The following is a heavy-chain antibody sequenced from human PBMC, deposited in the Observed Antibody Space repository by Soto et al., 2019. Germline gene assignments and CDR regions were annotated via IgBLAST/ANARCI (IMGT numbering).Heavy chain of an antibody. CDR2: ISAYNGNT. D-gene: IGHD3-3*01. V-gene: IGHV1-18*01. Sequence: QVQLVQSGAEVKKPGASVKVSCKASGYTFTSYGISWVRQAPGQGLEWMGWISAYNGNTNYAQKLQGRVTMTTDTPTSTAYMELRSLRSDDTAAYYCARVRKEYYDFWSDYPLYYYYYYMDVWGKGTTVTVSS. CDR1: GYTFTSYG. CDR3: ARVRKEYYDFWSDYPLYYYYYYMDV. J-gene: IGHJ6*03.